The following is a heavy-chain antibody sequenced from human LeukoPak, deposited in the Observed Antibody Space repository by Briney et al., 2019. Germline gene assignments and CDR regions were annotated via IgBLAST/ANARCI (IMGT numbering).Heavy chain of an antibody. CDR3: ARDGTYYDILTGYYNVRGFDY. V-gene: IGHV3-30*02. Sequence: PGGSLRLSCAASGFTFSAYGMHWVRQAPVKGLEWVAFIRYDGSNKYYPDSVRGRFTVSRDNSKNTLYLQMNSLRAEDTAVYYCARDGTYYDILTGYYNVRGFDYWGQGTLVTVSS. D-gene: IGHD3-9*01. J-gene: IGHJ4*02. CDR2: IRYDGSNK. CDR1: GFTFSAYG.